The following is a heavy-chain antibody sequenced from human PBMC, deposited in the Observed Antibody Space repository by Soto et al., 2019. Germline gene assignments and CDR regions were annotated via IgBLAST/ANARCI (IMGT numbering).Heavy chain of an antibody. CDR1: GGSISSSNW. CDR2: IFHNGNT. J-gene: IGHJ6*02. V-gene: IGHV4-4*02. CDR3: ASRTYAMDV. Sequence: QVQLQESGPGLVKPSGTLSLTCAVSGGSISSSNWWSWVRQPPGKGLEWIGEIFHNGNTYSNPSLTGRVTMSVDKSKNQFSLNLNSVTAADTAGCYCASRTYAMDVWGQGTTVTVSS.